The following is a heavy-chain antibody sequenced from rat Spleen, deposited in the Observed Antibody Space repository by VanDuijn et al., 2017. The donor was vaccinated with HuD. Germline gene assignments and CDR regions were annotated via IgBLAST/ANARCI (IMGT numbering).Heavy chain of an antibody. J-gene: IGHJ2*01. CDR1: GFTFSSSW. V-gene: IGHV5-58*01. Sequence: EVQLVESGGGLVQPGRSLKLSCVASGFTFSSSWMYWIRQAPGKGLEWVSSINTDGGGTYYSDSVKARFTISRDNAENTVYLQMNSLRSEDTATYYCATQSIIRVPLFDYWGQGVMVTVSS. CDR2: INTDGGGT. D-gene: IGHD4-3*01. CDR3: ATQSIIRVPLFDY.